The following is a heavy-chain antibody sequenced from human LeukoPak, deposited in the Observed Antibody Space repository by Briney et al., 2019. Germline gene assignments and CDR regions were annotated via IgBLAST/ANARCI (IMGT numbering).Heavy chain of an antibody. CDR2: IKQDGSEK. CDR1: GFTFSSYW. V-gene: IGHV3-7*01. CDR3: ASLPIGPYYYGSGSPGDDY. J-gene: IGHJ4*02. D-gene: IGHD3-10*01. Sequence: PGGSLRLSCAASGFTFSSYWMSWVRQAPGKGLEWVANIKQDGSEKYYVDSVKGRFTISRDNAKNSLYLQMNSLRAEDTAVYYCASLPIGPYYYGSGSPGDDYWGQGTLVTVSS.